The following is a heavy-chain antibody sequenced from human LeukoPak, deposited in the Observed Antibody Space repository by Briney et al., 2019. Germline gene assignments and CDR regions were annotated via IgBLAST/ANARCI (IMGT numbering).Heavy chain of an antibody. CDR1: GYSFTNSW. CDR3: ARPGGSWNEVDY. D-gene: IGHD1-1*01. Sequence: GESLKISXKGSGYSFTNSWIGWVRQTPGKGLEWMGVIYPSDSDTRYSPSFQGQVTISADKSISTAYLQWSSLKASDTAMYYCARPGGSWNEVDYWGQGTLVTVSS. J-gene: IGHJ4*02. CDR2: IYPSDSDT. V-gene: IGHV5-51*01.